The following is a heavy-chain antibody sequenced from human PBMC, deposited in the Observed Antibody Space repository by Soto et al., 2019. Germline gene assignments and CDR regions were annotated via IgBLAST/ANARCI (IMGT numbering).Heavy chain of an antibody. Sequence: QVQLQESGPGLVKPSETLSLTCSVSGDAISRHYWSWIRQSPGKGLEWLGYFFHTGTALYNPSLRDRVSMSVDTSKNHVSRKLTSVLPADTAVYFCARNYGGNSQFFDLWGRGTLVTVSS. D-gene: IGHD4-17*01. V-gene: IGHV4-59*11. CDR3: ARNYGGNSQFFDL. CDR1: GDAISRHY. CDR2: FFHTGTA. J-gene: IGHJ2*01.